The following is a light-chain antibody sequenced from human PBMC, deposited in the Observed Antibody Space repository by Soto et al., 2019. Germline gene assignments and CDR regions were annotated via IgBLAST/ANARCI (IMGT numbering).Light chain of an antibody. J-gene: IGKJ1*01. V-gene: IGKV1-39*01. CDR3: QQSYSTPWT. CDR2: AAS. CDR1: QIISTY. Sequence: DIQMTESPSSLSASVGYGVTMTCRASQIISTYLNWYQQKPGKAPKLLIYAASSLQSGVPSRFSGSGSGTDFTLTISSLQPEDFATYYCQQSYSTPWTFGQGTKVDI.